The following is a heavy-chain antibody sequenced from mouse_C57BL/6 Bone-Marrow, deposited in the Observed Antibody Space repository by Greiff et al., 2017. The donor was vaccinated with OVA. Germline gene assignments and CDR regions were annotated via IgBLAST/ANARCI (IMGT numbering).Heavy chain of an antibody. CDR2: IWTGGGT. CDR3: ARGDYYGSSWYFDV. V-gene: IGHV2-9-1*01. D-gene: IGHD1-1*01. CDR1: GFSLTSYA. J-gene: IGHJ1*03. Sequence: VKLMESGPGLVAPSQSLSITCTVSGFSLTSYAISWVRQPPGKGLEWLGVIWTGGGTNYNSALKSRLSISKDNSKSQVFLKMNSLQTDDTARYYCARGDYYGSSWYFDVWGTGTTVTVSS.